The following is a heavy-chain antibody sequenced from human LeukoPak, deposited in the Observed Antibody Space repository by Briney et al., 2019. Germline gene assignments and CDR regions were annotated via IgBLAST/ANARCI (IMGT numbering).Heavy chain of an antibody. CDR2: ISSSGSTI. CDR1: GFTFSSYE. CDR3: ARAPYGSGPDY. J-gene: IGHJ4*02. D-gene: IGHD3-10*01. Sequence: GGSLRLSCAASGFTFSSYEMNWVRQAPGKGLEWVSYISSSGSTIYYADSVKGRFTISRDNAKNSLYLQMNSLRAEDTAVYYCARAPYGSGPDYWGQGTLVTVSS. V-gene: IGHV3-48*03.